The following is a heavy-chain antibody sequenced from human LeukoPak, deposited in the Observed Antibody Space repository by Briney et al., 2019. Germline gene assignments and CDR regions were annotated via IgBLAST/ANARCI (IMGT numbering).Heavy chain of an antibody. J-gene: IGHJ4*02. Sequence: SETLSLTCAVYGGSFSGYYWSWIRQPPGKGLEWIGEINHSGSTNYNPSLKSRVTISVDTSKNQFSLKLSSVTAADTAVYYCARGSSSYTDYDFWSGYDTHYFDYWGQGTLVTVSS. CDR2: INHSGST. D-gene: IGHD3-3*01. CDR3: ARGSSSYTDYDFWSGYDTHYFDY. V-gene: IGHV4-34*01. CDR1: GGSFSGYY.